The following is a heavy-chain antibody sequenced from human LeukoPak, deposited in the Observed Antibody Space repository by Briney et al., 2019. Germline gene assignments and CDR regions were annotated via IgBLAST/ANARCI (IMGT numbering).Heavy chain of an antibody. CDR1: GGSISSYY. V-gene: IGHV4-4*07. CDR3: ARDSGVVVPAAIGDDAFDI. J-gene: IGHJ3*02. D-gene: IGHD2-2*01. Sequence: SETLSLTCTVSGGSISSYYWSWIRQPAGKGLEWIGRIYTSGSTNYNPSLKSRVTMSVDTSKNQFSLKLSSVTAADTAVYYCARDSGVVVPAAIGDDAFDIWGQGTMVTVSS. CDR2: IYTSGST.